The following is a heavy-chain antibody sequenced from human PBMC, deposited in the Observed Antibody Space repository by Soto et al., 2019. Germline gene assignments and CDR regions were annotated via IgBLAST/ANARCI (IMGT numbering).Heavy chain of an antibody. J-gene: IGHJ2*01. CDR3: ARGNHRWLQLWYFDL. D-gene: IGHD5-12*01. CDR1: GGTFSNYP. V-gene: IGHV1-69*12. Sequence: QVQLVQSGAEVKKPGSSVKVSCKASGGTFSNYPISWVRQAPGQGLEWMGGIIPIFGTVNYAHKFQGRVTITADESTSTAYMELSSLRSEDTAVYYCARGNHRWLQLWYFDLWGRGTRVTVSS. CDR2: IIPIFGTV.